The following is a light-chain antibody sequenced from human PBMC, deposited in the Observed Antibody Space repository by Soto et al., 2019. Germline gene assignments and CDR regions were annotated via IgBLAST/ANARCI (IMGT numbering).Light chain of an antibody. Sequence: ETVLTQSPGTLSLSPGERATLSCRASQSVSASQLAWYQQKPGQAPRLLIYGVSTRATDIPDRFSGSGSGTDFTLTISRLEPEDFAVYYCQQFDNSLWTFGQGTKVDIK. CDR3: QQFDNSLWT. CDR2: GVS. CDR1: QSVSASQ. V-gene: IGKV3-20*01. J-gene: IGKJ1*01.